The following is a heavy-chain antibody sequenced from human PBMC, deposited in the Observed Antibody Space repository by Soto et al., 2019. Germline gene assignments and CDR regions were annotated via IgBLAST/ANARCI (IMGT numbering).Heavy chain of an antibody. CDR3: ARGETYLGV. J-gene: IGHJ6*02. CDR1: RDTFNKYA. D-gene: IGHD3-16*01. CDR2: IIPIFSSR. V-gene: IGHV1-69*01. Sequence: QVQLVQSGAEVKTPGSSVKVSCKTSRDTFNKYAFNWVRQAPGQGLEWMGWIIPIFSSRNYSEKFKGRVTITADDSTRTAYMELRSLRFEDTAVYYCARGETYLGVWGQGTTVTVSS.